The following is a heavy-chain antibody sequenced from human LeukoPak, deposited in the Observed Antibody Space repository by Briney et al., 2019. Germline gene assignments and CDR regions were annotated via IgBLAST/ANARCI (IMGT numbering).Heavy chain of an antibody. J-gene: IGHJ4*02. CDR1: GFTFSSYS. CDR3: ARGYSSSWYVNDQSNLYYFDY. V-gene: IGHV3-48*01. D-gene: IGHD6-13*01. Sequence: GGSLRLSCAASGFTFSSYSMNWVRQAPGKGLEWVSYISSSSSTIYYADSVKGRFTISRDNAKNSLYLQMNSLRAEDTAVYYCARGYSSSWYVNDQSNLYYFDYWGQGTLVTVSS. CDR2: ISSSSSTI.